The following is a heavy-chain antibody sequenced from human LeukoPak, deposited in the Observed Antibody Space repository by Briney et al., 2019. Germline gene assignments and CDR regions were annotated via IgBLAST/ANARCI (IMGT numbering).Heavy chain of an antibody. CDR1: GFTFSSYA. J-gene: IGHJ4*02. V-gene: IGHV3-23*01. Sequence: GGSLRLSCAASGFTFSSYAMSWVRQAPGKGLEWVSAISGSGGSTYYADSVKGRFTISRDNSKNTLYLQMNSLRAEDTAVYYCATDRGGATAGIALGYWGQGTLVTVSS. D-gene: IGHD6-13*01. CDR3: ATDRGGATAGIALGY. CDR2: ISGSGGST.